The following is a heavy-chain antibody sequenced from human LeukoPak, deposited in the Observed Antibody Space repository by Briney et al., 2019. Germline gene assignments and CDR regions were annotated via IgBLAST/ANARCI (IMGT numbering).Heavy chain of an antibody. J-gene: IGHJ5*01. CDR1: GFTFNTYW. CDR2: IKEDGSDK. D-gene: IGHD2-15*01. Sequence: PGGSLTLSCAASGFTFNTYWMSWVRQAPGKGLEGVANIKEDGSDKYYVDSMKGRFTISRDNDKNTLYLQMHSLRAEDKSVYNCARRGLPDSWGQGTLVTVSS. V-gene: IGHV3-7*03. CDR3: ARRGLPDS.